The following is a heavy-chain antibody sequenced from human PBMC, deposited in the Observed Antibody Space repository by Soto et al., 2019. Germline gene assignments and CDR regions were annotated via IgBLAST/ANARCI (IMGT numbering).Heavy chain of an antibody. J-gene: IGHJ4*02. V-gene: IGHV1-18*01. D-gene: IGHD3-22*01. Sequence: GASVKVSCKASGYTFSSYGISWVRQAPRQGLEWMGWISAHNGNIHYAQKFQGRVTMTTDTSTTTAYMELRSLRTDDTAVYYCARASVYDSSGLSGYWGQGTLVTVSS. CDR3: ARASVYDSSGLSGY. CDR1: GYTFSSYG. CDR2: ISAHNGNI.